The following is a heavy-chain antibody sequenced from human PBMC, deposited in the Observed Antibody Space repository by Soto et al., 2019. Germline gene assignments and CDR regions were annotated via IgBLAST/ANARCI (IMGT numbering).Heavy chain of an antibody. Sequence: TLSLTCTVSDGSISSYYWSWILQPPGKGLEWIGYIYYSGSTNYNPSLKSRVTISVDTSKNQFSLKLSSVTAADTAVYYCARIRDSTSYDFEYWGQGTLVTVSS. CDR2: IYYSGST. CDR3: ARIRDSTSYDFEY. CDR1: DGSISSYY. D-gene: IGHD2-2*01. V-gene: IGHV4-59*01. J-gene: IGHJ4*02.